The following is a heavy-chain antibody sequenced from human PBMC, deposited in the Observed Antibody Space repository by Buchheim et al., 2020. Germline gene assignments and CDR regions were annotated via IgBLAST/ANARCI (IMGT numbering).Heavy chain of an antibody. Sequence: EVQLAESGGGLVQPGGSLRLSCVASGFTFKNYNMNWVRQAPGKGLEWVAYISGGGRPLFYADSVKGRFTIPRDNARNSMYLQIDSLRAEDTAVYFCARGRASYHFDYWGQGTL. CDR3: ARGRASYHFDY. CDR1: GFTFKNYN. D-gene: IGHD2-21*01. CDR2: ISGGGRPL. J-gene: IGHJ4*02. V-gene: IGHV3-48*01.